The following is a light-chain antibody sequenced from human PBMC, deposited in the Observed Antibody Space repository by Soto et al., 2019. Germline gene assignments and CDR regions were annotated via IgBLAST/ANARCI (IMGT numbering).Light chain of an antibody. CDR3: TSKTSTSTYV. CDR1: SSDVGGYKY. J-gene: IGLJ1*01. Sequence: QSVLAQPASLSGSPGQSITISCTGTSSDVGGYKYVSWYQQHPGKAPKFLIYEVSNRPSGVSSRFSGSKSGNTASLTISGLQAEDEADYYCTSKTSTSTYVFGTGTKVTVL. CDR2: EVS. V-gene: IGLV2-14*01.